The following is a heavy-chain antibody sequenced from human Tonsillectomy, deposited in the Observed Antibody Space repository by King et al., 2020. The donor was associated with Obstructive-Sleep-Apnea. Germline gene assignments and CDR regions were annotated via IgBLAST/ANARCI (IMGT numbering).Heavy chain of an antibody. V-gene: IGHV3-23*04. CDR1: GFTFSSYA. J-gene: IGHJ4*02. CDR3: AKDRTLYGSGSYSYFDF. CDR2: ISGSGGST. Sequence: VQLVESGGNLEQPGGSLRLSCAASGFTFSSYAMSWVRQAPGKGLAWVSAISGSGGSTYYSDSVRGRLTISRDNSKNTLYLQMNSLRAEDTAVYYCAKDRTLYGSGSYSYFDFWGQGTLVTVSS. D-gene: IGHD3-10*01.